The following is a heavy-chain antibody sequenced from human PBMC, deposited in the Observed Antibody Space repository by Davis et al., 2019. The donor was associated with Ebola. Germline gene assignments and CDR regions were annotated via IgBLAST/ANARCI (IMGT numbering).Heavy chain of an antibody. J-gene: IGHJ5*02. CDR1: GYTFTSYY. Sequence: AASVKVSCKASGYTFTSYYMHWVRQAPGQGLEWMGIINPSGGSTSYAQKFQGRVTMTRDTSISTAYMELSRLRSDDTAVYYCARVSDYFSGFDPWGQGTLVTVSS. CDR2: INPSGGST. V-gene: IGHV1-46*01. D-gene: IGHD4-17*01. CDR3: ARVSDYFSGFDP.